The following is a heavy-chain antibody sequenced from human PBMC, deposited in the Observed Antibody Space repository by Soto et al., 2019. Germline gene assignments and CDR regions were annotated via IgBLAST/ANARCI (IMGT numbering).Heavy chain of an antibody. CDR1: GFIFSNYW. D-gene: IGHD5-18*01. CDR3: ASGYNYGFFY. Sequence: HPGGSLRLSCVASGFIFSNYWMSWVRQAPGKGLEWVANIKEDGSEIYYVDSVKGRFTISRDNAKNSLYLQMNSLRAEDTALYYCASGYNYGFFYWGQGTLVAVSS. J-gene: IGHJ4*02. CDR2: IKEDGSEI. V-gene: IGHV3-7*03.